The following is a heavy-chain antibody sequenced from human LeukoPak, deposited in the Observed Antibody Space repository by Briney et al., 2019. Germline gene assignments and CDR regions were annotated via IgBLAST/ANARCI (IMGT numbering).Heavy chain of an antibody. Sequence: ASVKVSCKASAYTFISYGINWVRQATGQGLEWMGWMNPNSGNTGYAQKFQGRVTITRNTSISTAYMELSSLRSEDTAVYYCARRPRMKKDWFDPWGQGTLVTVSS. V-gene: IGHV1-8*03. J-gene: IGHJ5*02. CDR1: AYTFISYG. CDR3: ARRPRMKKDWFDP. CDR2: MNPNSGNT.